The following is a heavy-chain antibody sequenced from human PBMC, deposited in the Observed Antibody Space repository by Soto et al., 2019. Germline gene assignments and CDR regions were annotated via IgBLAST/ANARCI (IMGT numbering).Heavy chain of an antibody. CDR2: ISGYNGNT. CDR1: GYIFINYG. J-gene: IGHJ5*02. V-gene: IGHV1-18*01. CDR3: ARDEVPAANWLDR. Sequence: ASVKVSCKASGYIFINYGITWVRQAPGQGLEWMGWISGYNGNTKYADKLQGRVTMTADTSTTTAYMELRSLRSDDTAVYYCARDEVPAANWLDRWGQGTLVTVSS. D-gene: IGHD2-2*01.